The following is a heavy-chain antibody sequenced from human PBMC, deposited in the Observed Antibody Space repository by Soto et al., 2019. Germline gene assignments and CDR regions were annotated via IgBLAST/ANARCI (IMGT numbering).Heavy chain of an antibody. V-gene: IGHV4-31*03. J-gene: IGHJ5*02. CDR3: ARSVDP. CDR2: IFYSGTT. Sequence: SETLSLTCTFSGGSISRGGYYWSWIRQHPGKGLEWIGYIFYSGTTYYNPSLKSRVTISVDTSKNQFSLKLSSVTAADTAVYYCARSVDPWGQGTLVTVSS. CDR1: GGSISRGGYY.